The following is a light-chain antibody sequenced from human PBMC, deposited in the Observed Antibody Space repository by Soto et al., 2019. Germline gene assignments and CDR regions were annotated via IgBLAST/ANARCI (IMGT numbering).Light chain of an antibody. CDR1: SSDVGGYDY. J-gene: IGLJ1*01. CDR2: DVT. CDR3: CSYAGSYTFYV. Sequence: QSALTQPRSVSGSPGQSVTISRTGTSSDVGGYDYVSWYQQHPGKAPKLMIYDVTKRPSGVPDRFSGSRSGNTASLTISGLQAEDDADYYCCSYAGSYTFYVFGTGTKLTVL. V-gene: IGLV2-11*01.